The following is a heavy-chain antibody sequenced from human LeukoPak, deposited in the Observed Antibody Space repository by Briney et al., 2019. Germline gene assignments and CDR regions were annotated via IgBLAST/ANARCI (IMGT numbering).Heavy chain of an antibody. CDR3: ARTPGYYYYYYMDV. Sequence: RGSLRLSCAASGFTFSDYYMSWIRQAPGKGLEWVSYISSSGSTIYYADSVKGRFTISRDNAKNSLYLQMNSLRAEDTAVYYCARTPGYYYYYYMDVWGKGTTVTVSS. J-gene: IGHJ6*03. V-gene: IGHV3-11*01. CDR1: GFTFSDYY. CDR2: ISSSGSTI.